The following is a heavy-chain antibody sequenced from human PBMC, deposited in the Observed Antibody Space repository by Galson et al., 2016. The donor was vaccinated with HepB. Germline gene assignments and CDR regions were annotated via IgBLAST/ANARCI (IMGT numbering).Heavy chain of an antibody. CDR1: GFTFSSYA. CDR3: ARDGYYYGSGSYGAATY. CDR2: ISYHGSNK. V-gene: IGHV3-30*04. D-gene: IGHD3-10*01. J-gene: IGHJ4*02. Sequence: SLRLSCAASGFTFSSYAMHWVRQAPGKGLEWVAVISYHGSNKYYVDSVKGRFTISRDNSKNTLYLQMNSLRVEDTAMYYCARDGYYYGSGSYGAATYWGQGTPVTVSS.